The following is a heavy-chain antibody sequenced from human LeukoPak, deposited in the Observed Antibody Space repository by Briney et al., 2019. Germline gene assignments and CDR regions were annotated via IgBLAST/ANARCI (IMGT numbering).Heavy chain of an antibody. CDR2: IYYSGSA. CDR3: ARDRDSSGWFDY. J-gene: IGHJ4*02. V-gene: IGHV4-59*01. CDR1: GGSISGFY. D-gene: IGHD6-19*01. Sequence: PSETLSLTCTVSGGSISGFYWGWIRQPPGKGLEWIGFIYYSGSANYNPSPKSRVTMSVDMSKNQFSLKLSSVTAADTTFYYCARDRDSSGWFDYWGQGALVTVSS.